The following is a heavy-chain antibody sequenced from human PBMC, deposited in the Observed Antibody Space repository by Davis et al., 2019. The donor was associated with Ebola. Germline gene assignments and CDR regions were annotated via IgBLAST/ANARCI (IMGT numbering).Heavy chain of an antibody. CDR1: GGSISSYY. CDR2: IYSSGST. V-gene: IGHV4-59*01. J-gene: IGHJ4*02. Sequence: MPSETLSLTCTVSGGSISSYYWNWIRQPPGKGLEWIGYIYSSGSTNSNPSFKSRVTISVDTSKNQFSLKLISVTAADTAVYYCAGAGYSSGWNFDYWGQGTLVTVSS. CDR3: AGAGYSSGWNFDY. D-gene: IGHD6-19*01.